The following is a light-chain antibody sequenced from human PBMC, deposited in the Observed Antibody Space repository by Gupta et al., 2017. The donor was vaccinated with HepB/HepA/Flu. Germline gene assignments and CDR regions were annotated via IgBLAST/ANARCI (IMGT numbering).Light chain of an antibody. CDR2: GAS. J-gene: IGKJ2*01. Sequence: EIVLTQSPGTLSLSPGERVTLSCRASQSISSTYLAWYQQKPGQAPRLVMSGASRRATGIPDRFSGSGSGTDFSLTISGLEPEDFAAYYCQQYGSSPPYTFGQGTKLEIK. CDR1: QSISSTY. V-gene: IGKV3-20*01. CDR3: QQYGSSPPYT.